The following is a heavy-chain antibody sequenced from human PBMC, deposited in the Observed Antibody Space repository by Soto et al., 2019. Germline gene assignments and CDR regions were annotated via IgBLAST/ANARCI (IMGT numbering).Heavy chain of an antibody. V-gene: IGHV1-69*19. CDR2: RSPMFGAA. Sequence: QVQLVPSGAEMKKPGSSVKVSCQSSGGTFNTYAMSLVRPAPGQGPERMGDRSPMFGAANYAPKVQGRVTITADESTGTSYTLLRSLTSEDTALYFWAREVQVHTPAFVYWGEGTLVTVSS. D-gene: IGHD3-10*01. CDR3: AREVQVHTPAFVY. J-gene: IGHJ4*02. CDR1: GGTFNTYA.